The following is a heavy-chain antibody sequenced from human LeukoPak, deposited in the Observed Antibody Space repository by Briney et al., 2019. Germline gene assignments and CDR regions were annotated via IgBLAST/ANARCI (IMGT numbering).Heavy chain of an antibody. J-gene: IGHJ4*02. CDR1: GYSISSGYY. Sequence: SETLSLTCTVSGYSISSGYYWGWIRQPPGQGLEWIGSIYHSGSTYYNPSLKSRVTISVDTSKNQFSLKLSSVTAADTAVYYCARSAGYYDSSAYGDYWGQGTLVTVSS. V-gene: IGHV4-38-2*02. CDR3: ARSAGYYDSSAYGDY. D-gene: IGHD3-22*01. CDR2: IYHSGST.